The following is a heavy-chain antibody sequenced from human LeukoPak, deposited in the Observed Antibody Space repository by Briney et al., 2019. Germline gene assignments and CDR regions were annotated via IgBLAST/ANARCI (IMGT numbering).Heavy chain of an antibody. Sequence: SETLSLTCTVSGGSISNYYWTWIRQPPGKGLEWIGYIYYTGSTNYNPSLKSRVTISVDTSKNQSSLKLSSVTAADTAVYYCARARYYDSSGYPYYYGMDVWGQGTTVTVSS. V-gene: IGHV4-59*08. J-gene: IGHJ6*02. CDR2: IYYTGST. CDR1: GGSISNYY. D-gene: IGHD3-22*01. CDR3: ARARYYDSSGYPYYYGMDV.